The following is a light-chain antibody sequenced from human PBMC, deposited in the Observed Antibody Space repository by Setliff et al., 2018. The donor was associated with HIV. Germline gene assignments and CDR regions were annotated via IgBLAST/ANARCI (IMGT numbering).Light chain of an antibody. J-gene: IGLJ1*01. CDR1: CNDVGGYNY. CDR2: DVT. V-gene: IGLV2-8*03. Sequence: GPCNDVGGYNYVSWYQQHPGKAPKLLIYDVTKRPSGVPDRFFASKSGNTASLTVSGLQAEDEADYYCSSYTGSDNYVFGTGTKVTVL. CDR3: SSYTGSDNYV.